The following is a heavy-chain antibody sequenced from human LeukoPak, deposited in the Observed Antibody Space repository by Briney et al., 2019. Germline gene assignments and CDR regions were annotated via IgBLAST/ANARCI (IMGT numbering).Heavy chain of an antibody. CDR3: AKVPTSSSSRCY. D-gene: IGHD2-2*01. CDR1: GFTFSSYG. CDR2: ISYDGSNK. J-gene: IGHJ4*02. Sequence: PGRSLRLSCAASGFTFSSYGMHWVRQAPGKGLEWVAVISYDGSNKYYADSVKGRFTISRDNSKNTLYLEMNSLRAEDTAVYYCAKVPTSSSSRCYWGQGTLVTVSS. V-gene: IGHV3-30*18.